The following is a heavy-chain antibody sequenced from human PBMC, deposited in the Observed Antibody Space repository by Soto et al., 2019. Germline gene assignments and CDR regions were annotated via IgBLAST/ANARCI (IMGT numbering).Heavy chain of an antibody. Sequence: GGSLRLSCAASEFTFSSYAMSWVRQAPGKGLEWVSTISGSGGSTYYADSVKGRFTISRDNSENTLYLQMNSLRAEDTAVYYCAKDLQVDFWRGYNYYYYYMDVWGKGTTVTVSS. CDR1: EFTFSSYA. CDR3: AKDLQVDFWRGYNYYYYYMDV. V-gene: IGHV3-23*01. J-gene: IGHJ6*03. D-gene: IGHD3-3*01. CDR2: ISGSGGST.